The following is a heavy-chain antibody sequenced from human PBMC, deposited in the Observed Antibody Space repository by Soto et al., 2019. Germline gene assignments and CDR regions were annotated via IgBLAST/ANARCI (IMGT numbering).Heavy chain of an antibody. CDR2: IYYSGST. J-gene: IGHJ4*02. V-gene: IGHV4-30-4*01. Sequence: SSETLSLTCTVSGGSISSGDYYWSWIHQPPGKGLEWIGYIYYSGSTYYNPSLKSRVTISVDTSKNQFSLKLSSVTAADTAVYYCARSVRYPRVDYWGQGTLVTVSS. D-gene: IGHD3-9*01. CDR3: ARSVRYPRVDY. CDR1: GGSISSGDYY.